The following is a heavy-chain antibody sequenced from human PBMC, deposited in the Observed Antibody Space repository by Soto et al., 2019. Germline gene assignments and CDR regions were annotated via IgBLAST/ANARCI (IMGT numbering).Heavy chain of an antibody. CDR2: IYSGGST. J-gene: IGHJ3*02. CDR3: ARASVVAATNDAFDI. D-gene: IGHD2-15*01. V-gene: IGHV3-66*01. Sequence: EVQLVESGGGLVQPGGSLRLSCAASGFTVSSNYMSWVRQAPGKGLEWVSVIYSGGSTYYAVSVKGRFTIARDNSTNTPYLQMTSLKAEDTAVYYCARASVVAATNDAFDIWGQGTMVTVSS. CDR1: GFTVSSNY.